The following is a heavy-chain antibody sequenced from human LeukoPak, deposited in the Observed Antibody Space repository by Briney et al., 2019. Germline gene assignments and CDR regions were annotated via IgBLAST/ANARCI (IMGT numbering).Heavy chain of an antibody. CDR1: GYSISSGYY. D-gene: IGHD2-2*01. CDR3: ARAGGPHCSSTSCHAFDI. Sequence: SETLSLTCAVSGYSISSGYYWGWIRQPLGKGLEWIGSIYHSGSTYYNPSLKSRVTISVDTSKNQFSLKLSSVTAADTAVYYCARAGGPHCSSTSCHAFDIWGQGAMVTVSS. CDR2: IYHSGST. V-gene: IGHV4-38-2*01. J-gene: IGHJ3*02.